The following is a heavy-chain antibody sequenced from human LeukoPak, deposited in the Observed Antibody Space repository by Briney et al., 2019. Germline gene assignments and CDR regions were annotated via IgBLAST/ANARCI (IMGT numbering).Heavy chain of an antibody. CDR3: AKSQYSFASGSSRPLFDY. J-gene: IGHJ4*02. CDR1: GYIFSDYY. D-gene: IGHD3-10*01. CDR2: INPNSGGT. V-gene: IGHV1-2*02. Sequence: ASVKVSCKASGYIFSDYYIHWVRQARGQGLEWMGWINPNSGGTYFAQKFEYSVTLTRDTSHNTGSMEMRSLTSDDTAAYYCAKSQYSFASGSSRPLFDYWGQGTLVTVSS.